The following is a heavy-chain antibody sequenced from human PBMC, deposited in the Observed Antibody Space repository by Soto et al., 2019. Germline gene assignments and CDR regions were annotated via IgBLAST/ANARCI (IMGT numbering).Heavy chain of an antibody. Sequence: QVQLVQSGAEVKKPGASVKVSCKASGYTFTGYYMHWVRQAPGQGLEWMGWINPNSGGTNYAQKFQGRVTMTRDTSISTAYMELSRLRSDDTAVYYCARVGGASYYYYGMDVWGQGTTVTVSS. J-gene: IGHJ6*02. CDR3: ARVGGASYYYYGMDV. CDR2: INPNSGGT. CDR1: GYTFTGYY. V-gene: IGHV1-2*02. D-gene: IGHD2-21*01.